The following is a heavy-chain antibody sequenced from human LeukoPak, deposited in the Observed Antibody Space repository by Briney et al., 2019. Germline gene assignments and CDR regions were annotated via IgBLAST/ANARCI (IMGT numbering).Heavy chain of an antibody. D-gene: IGHD6-13*01. J-gene: IGHJ4*02. Sequence: SETLSLTCAVYGGSFSGYYWSWIRQPPEKGLEWIGEINHSGSTNYNPSLKSRVTISVDTSKNQFSLKLSSVTAADTAVYYCATIAAAGTSDWGQGTLVTVSS. V-gene: IGHV4-34*01. CDR1: GGSFSGYY. CDR3: ATIAAAGTSD. CDR2: INHSGST.